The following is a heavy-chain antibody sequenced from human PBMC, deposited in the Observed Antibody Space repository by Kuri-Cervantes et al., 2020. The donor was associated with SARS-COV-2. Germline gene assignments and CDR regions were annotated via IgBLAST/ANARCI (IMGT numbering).Heavy chain of an antibody. V-gene: IGHV3-73*01. J-gene: IGHJ4*02. Sequence: LTCAASGFTVSSNYINWGRQASGKGLEVVGRVRGKANNYATAYAAPVKGRFTIYRDDSTNMAYLQMNSLKTEDTAVYYCTTLIDYWGQGALVTVSS. CDR1: GFTVSSNY. CDR3: TTLIDY. CDR2: VRGKANNYAT.